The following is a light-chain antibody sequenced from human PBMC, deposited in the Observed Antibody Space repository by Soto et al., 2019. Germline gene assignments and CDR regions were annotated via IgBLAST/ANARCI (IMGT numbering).Light chain of an antibody. V-gene: IGLV2-14*01. Sequence: QSALTQPASVSGSPGQAITISSTGTRSDVGGYNYVSWYQQHPGKAPKLMIYDVSNRPSGVSNRFSGSKSGNTASLTISGLQAEDEADYYCSSYTSSSTLGVFGTGTKLTVL. CDR3: SSYTSSSTLGV. J-gene: IGLJ1*01. CDR2: DVS. CDR1: RSDVGGYNY.